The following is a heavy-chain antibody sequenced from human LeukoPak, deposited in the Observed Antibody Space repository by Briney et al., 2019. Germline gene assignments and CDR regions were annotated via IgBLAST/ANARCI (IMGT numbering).Heavy chain of an antibody. CDR3: ARASMVRGADYYYYYMDV. CDR2: ISGRGGST. Sequence: PGGSLRLSCAASGFTFSSYAMSWVRQAPGKGLEWFSAISGRGGSTYYADSVKGRFTISRHNSKNTLYLQMNSLRAEDTAVYYCARASMVRGADYYYYYMDVWGKGTTVTVSS. CDR1: GFTFSSYA. J-gene: IGHJ6*03. V-gene: IGHV3-23*01. D-gene: IGHD3-10*01.